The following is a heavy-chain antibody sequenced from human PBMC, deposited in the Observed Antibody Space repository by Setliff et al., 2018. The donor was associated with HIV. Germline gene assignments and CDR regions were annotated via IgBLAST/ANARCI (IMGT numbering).Heavy chain of an antibody. J-gene: IGHJ3*02. Sequence: PSETLSLTCTVSGDSISSGGYYWGWIRQPAGQGLEWIGRIYTSGNTNYNPSTNYNPSLKSRITISLETSRNQFSLRVTSVTATDTAVYYCTRQSPVAGSGAFDIWGQGTMVTVS. CDR1: GDSISSGGYY. V-gene: IGHV4-61*10. CDR3: TRQSPVAGSGAFDI. CDR2: IYTSGNT. D-gene: IGHD6-19*01.